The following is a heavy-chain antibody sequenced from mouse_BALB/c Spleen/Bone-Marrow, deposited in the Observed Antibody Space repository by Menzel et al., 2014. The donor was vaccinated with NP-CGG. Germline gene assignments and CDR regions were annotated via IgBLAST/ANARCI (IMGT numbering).Heavy chain of an antibody. CDR3: ARTGYDYYFDY. Sequence: VQVVESGAELVMPGASVKMSCKASGYTFTDYWMHWVKQRPGQGLEWIGAIDTSDSYTSYNQKFKGKATLTVDESSSTAYMQLSSLTSEDSAVYYCARTGYDYYFDYGGQGTTLTVSS. D-gene: IGHD2-4*01. V-gene: IGHV1-69*01. CDR2: IDTSDSYT. CDR1: GYTFTDYW. J-gene: IGHJ2*01.